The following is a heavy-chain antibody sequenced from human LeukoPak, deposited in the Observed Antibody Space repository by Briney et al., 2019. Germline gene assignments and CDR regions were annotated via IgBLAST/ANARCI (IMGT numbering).Heavy chain of an antibody. CDR2: IIPIFGTA. J-gene: IGHJ4*02. CDR3: ARDLRGGSFSGDFDY. D-gene: IGHD1-26*01. Sequence: KVSCKASGGTFSSYAISWVRQAPGQGLEWMGGIIPIFGTANYAQKFQGRVTITADESTSTAYMELSSLRSEDTAVYYCARDLRGGSFSGDFDYWGQGTLVTVSS. V-gene: IGHV1-69*01. CDR1: GGTFSSYA.